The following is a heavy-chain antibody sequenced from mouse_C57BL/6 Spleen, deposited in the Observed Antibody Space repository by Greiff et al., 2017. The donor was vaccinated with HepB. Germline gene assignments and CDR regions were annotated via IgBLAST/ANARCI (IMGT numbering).Heavy chain of an antibody. Sequence: VQLQESGAELARPGASVKLSCKASGYTFTSYGISWVKQRTGQGLEWIGEIYPRRGNTYYNEKFKGKATLTADKSASTAYMELRSLTSEDSAVYFCARRDDYGSSYGYVDVWGTGTTVTVSS. V-gene: IGHV1-81*01. CDR1: GYTFTSYG. D-gene: IGHD1-1*01. J-gene: IGHJ1*03. CDR3: ARRDDYGSSYGYVDV. CDR2: IYPRRGNT.